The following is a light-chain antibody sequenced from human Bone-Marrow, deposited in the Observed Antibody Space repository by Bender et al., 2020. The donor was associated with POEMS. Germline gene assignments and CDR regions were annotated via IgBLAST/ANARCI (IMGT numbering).Light chain of an antibody. CDR1: NSNIGTNA. V-gene: IGLV1-44*01. Sequence: QSVLTQPPSAFGTPGQRVTISCSGSNSNIGTNAVNWYQQFPGTAPKLLIYSDNQRPSGVPDRFYAFKSGTSASLAISGLQSVGGADYYCEAWDAGLSGGVFGGGTKLTV. CDR3: EAWDAGLSGGV. CDR2: SDN. J-gene: IGLJ3*02.